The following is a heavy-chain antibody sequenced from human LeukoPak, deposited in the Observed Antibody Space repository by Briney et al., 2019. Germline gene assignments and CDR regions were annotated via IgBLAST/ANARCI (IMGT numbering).Heavy chain of an antibody. D-gene: IGHD3-16*01. V-gene: IGHV4-59*08. CDR1: GGSISGTYY. J-gene: IGHJ3*01. Sequence: TSETLSLTCTVSGGSISGTYYWSWIRQPPGKGLEWIGYIYYTGTTDSNPSLKSRATISLDTSKNQFSLNLSSVTAADTAVYYCARRWVYDKRAFDAWGQGTMVTVSS. CDR2: IYYTGTT. CDR3: ARRWVYDKRAFDA.